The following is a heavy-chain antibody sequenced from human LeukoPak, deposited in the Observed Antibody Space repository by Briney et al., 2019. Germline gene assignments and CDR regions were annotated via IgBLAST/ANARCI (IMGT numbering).Heavy chain of an antibody. CDR2: IYYSGST. CDR1: GGSISSYY. J-gene: IGHJ4*02. V-gene: IGHV4-59*08. CDR3: ARRITGTTSDSLDY. D-gene: IGHD1-20*01. Sequence: SETLSLTCTVSGGSISSYYWSWIRQPPGKGLEWIGYIYYSGSTNYNPSLKSRVTIFVDTSKNQFSLKLSSVTAADTAVYYCARRITGTTSDSLDYWGQGTLVTVSS.